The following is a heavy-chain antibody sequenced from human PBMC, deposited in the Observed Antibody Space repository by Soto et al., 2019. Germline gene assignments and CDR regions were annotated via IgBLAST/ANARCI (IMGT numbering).Heavy chain of an antibody. D-gene: IGHD3-22*01. Sequence: GSLRLSCAASGFTFSNYAMSWVRQTPGKGLDWVSAISGSGGTTYYADSVKGRFTISRDNSKNTLSLQMNSLRAEDTAVYYCAKEDYDTSGYYYAFYRHWGQGTLVTVSS. J-gene: IGHJ4*02. CDR1: GFTFSNYA. V-gene: IGHV3-23*01. CDR2: ISGSGGTT. CDR3: AKEDYDTSGYYYAFYRH.